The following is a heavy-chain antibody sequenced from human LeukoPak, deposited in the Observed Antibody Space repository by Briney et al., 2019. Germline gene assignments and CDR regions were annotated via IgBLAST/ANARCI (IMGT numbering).Heavy chain of an antibody. Sequence: SETLSLTCTVSGGSFSSYYWSWIRQSPGKGLEWIAYIYYSGNTYYNPSLKSRVTISVDTSKNQFSLELSSVTAADTAVYFCACERYCSSTRCYTKRYIDPWGQGTLVTVSS. V-gene: IGHV4-59*04. CDR1: GGSFSSYY. CDR2: IYYSGNT. J-gene: IGHJ5*02. D-gene: IGHD2-2*01. CDR3: ACERYCSSTRCYTKRYIDP.